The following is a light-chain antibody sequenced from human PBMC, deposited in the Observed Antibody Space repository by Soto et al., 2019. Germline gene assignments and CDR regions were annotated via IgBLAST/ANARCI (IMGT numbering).Light chain of an antibody. J-gene: IGLJ1*01. Sequence: QSVLTQPASVSGSPGQSLTISCTGTSSDVGGYNYVSWYQQHPGKAPKLRIYEVSNRPSGVSNRFAGSKSGNTASLTISGLQAEDEADYYCSSYTSSSTLVFGTGTKVTV. V-gene: IGLV2-14*01. CDR1: SSDVGGYNY. CDR2: EVS. CDR3: SSYTSSSTLV.